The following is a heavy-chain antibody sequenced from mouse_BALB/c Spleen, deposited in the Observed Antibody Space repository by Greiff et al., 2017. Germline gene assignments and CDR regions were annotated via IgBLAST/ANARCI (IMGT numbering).Heavy chain of an antibody. CDR3: VRDYYYGPYWYFDV. CDR1: GFTFNTNA. CDR2: IRSKSNNYAT. J-gene: IGHJ1*01. V-gene: IGHV10S3*01. Sequence: EAGGGLVQPKGSLKLSCAASGFTFNTNAMNWVRQAPGKGLEWVARIRSKSNNYATYYADSVKDRFTISRDDSQSMLYLQMNNLKTEDTAMYYCVRDYYYGPYWYFDVWGAGTTVTVSS. D-gene: IGHD1-1*01.